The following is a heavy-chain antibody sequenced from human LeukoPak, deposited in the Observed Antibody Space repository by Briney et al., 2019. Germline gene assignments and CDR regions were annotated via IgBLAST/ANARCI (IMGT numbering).Heavy chain of an antibody. J-gene: IGHJ4*02. D-gene: IGHD6-19*01. CDR2: IKQDRSEK. V-gene: IGHV3-7*01. Sequence: GGSLRLSCAASGFTFSNYWMSWVRQAPGKGLEWVANIKQDRSEKYYVDSVKGRFTISRDNAKNSLYLQMNSLRAEDTAVYYCAKDSSYSSGWDNFDYWGEGTLVTVSS. CDR3: AKDSSYSSGWDNFDY. CDR1: GFTFSNYW.